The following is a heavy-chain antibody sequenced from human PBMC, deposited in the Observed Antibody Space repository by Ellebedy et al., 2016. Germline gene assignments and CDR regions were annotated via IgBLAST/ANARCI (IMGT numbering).Heavy chain of an antibody. D-gene: IGHD3-22*01. J-gene: IGHJ3*02. Sequence: GESLKTSCVAYGFTFSDHTMRWVRQAPGRGLEWVYSFARTSAYAYYGDSVKGRFTVSRDNAKNSLYLQMNSLRAEDTAVYYCAILSMIIVPSVDAFDIWGQGTMVTVSS. CDR2: FARTSAYA. CDR1: GFTFSDHT. V-gene: IGHV3-21*01. CDR3: AILSMIIVPSVDAFDI.